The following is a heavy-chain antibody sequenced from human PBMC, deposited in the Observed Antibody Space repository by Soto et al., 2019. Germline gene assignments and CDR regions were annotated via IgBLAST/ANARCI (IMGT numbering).Heavy chain of an antibody. J-gene: IGHJ6*02. CDR3: ARGPGGRTGYSYYYYGMDV. D-gene: IGHD3-9*01. Sequence: SETLSLTCAVSGGSISSGDHSWSWIRKPPGKALEWIGDISHTGNPYYNPSFKSRVTMSVDRTKNEFSLKLSSVTAADTAVYYCARGPGGRTGYSYYYYGMDVWGQGTTVTVSS. V-gene: IGHV4-30-2*01. CDR1: GGSISSGDHS. CDR2: ISHTGNP.